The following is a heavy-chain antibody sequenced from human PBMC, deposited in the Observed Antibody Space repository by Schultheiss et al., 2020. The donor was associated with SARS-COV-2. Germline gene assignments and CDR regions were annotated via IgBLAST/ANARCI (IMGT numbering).Heavy chain of an antibody. D-gene: IGHD5-12*01. V-gene: IGHV3-30*18. Sequence: GGSLRLSCAASGFTFSSYGMHWVRQAPGKGLEWVAVISYDGSNKYYADSVKGRFTISRDNSKNSLYLQMNSLRAEDTALYYCAKDRAVVSGYSGYATYYYYGMDVWGQGTTVTVSS. CDR3: AKDRAVVSGYSGYATYYYYGMDV. CDR1: GFTFSSYG. CDR2: ISYDGSNK. J-gene: IGHJ6*02.